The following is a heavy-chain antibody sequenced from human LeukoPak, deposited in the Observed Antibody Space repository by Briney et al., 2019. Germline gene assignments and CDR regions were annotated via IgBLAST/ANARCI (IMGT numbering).Heavy chain of an antibody. CDR2: INHSGST. CDR1: GGSFSGYY. D-gene: IGHD3-22*01. J-gene: IGHJ4*02. CDR3: ASLRGASYYYDSSGYLGY. V-gene: IGHV4-34*01. Sequence: SETLSLTCAAYGGSFSGYYWSWIRQPPGQGLEWIGEINHSGSTNYNPPLKSRVTISVDTSKNQFSLKLNSVTAADTAAYFCASLRGASYYYDSSGYLGYWGQGTLLTVSS.